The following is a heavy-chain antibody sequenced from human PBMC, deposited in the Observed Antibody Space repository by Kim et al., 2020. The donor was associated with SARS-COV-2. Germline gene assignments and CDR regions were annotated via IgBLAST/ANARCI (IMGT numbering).Heavy chain of an antibody. CDR2: IYYSGST. CDR1: GGSISSYY. Sequence: SETLSLTCTVSGGSISSYYWSWIRQPPGKGLEWIGYIYYSGSTNYNPSLKSRVTISVDTSKNQFSLKLSSVTAADTAVYYCARASRSTIFGVVTATGAFVIWGQGTMVTVSS. J-gene: IGHJ3*02. D-gene: IGHD3-3*01. V-gene: IGHV4-59*01. CDR3: ARASRSTIFGVVTATGAFVI.